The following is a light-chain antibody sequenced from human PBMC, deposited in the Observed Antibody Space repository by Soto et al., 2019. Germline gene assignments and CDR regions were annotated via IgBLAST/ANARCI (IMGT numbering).Light chain of an antibody. CDR3: HQTFTPPLT. CDR2: ATS. J-gene: IGKJ4*01. V-gene: IGKV1-39*01. Sequence: DIQMAQSPSSLSASVGDRVTITCRASRNIDTYLSWYQQKAGKAPKLLIFATSTLQSVVPSRFSGSGSGTDFTLTISSLQPEDFGTYYCHQTFTPPLTFCGGTRVEIK. CDR1: RNIDTY.